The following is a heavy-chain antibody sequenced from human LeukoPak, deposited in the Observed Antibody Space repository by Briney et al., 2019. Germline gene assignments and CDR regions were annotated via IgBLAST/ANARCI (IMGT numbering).Heavy chain of an antibody. V-gene: IGHV4-31*11. J-gene: IGHJ4*02. CDR3: AGQGRADYGPFDY. Sequence: SQTLSLTCVVSGGSISSGGHFWNWIRQHPGRGLEWIGSIYYSGTTYYNPSLKSRVTISVDTSKNQLSLKLSSVTAADTAVYYCAGQGRADYGPFDYWGQGTLVIVSS. CDR2: IYYSGTT. CDR1: GGSISSGGHF. D-gene: IGHD4-17*01.